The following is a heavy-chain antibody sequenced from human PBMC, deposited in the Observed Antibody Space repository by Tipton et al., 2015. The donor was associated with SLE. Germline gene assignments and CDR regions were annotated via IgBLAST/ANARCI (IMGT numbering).Heavy chain of an antibody. CDR1: GYTFTNYY. Sequence: QSRPEVKKPGASVKVSCKASGYTFTNYYIHWVRQAPGQGLEWMAMIIPKSGTTSNAQKFQGRVTMTRDTSTGTVYMELSSLTSEDTAVYYCARGLTTSWSYYFDFWGQGALVTVSS. D-gene: IGHD2-2*01. CDR3: ARGLTTSWSYYFDF. J-gene: IGHJ4*02. CDR2: IIPKSGTT. V-gene: IGHV1-46*01.